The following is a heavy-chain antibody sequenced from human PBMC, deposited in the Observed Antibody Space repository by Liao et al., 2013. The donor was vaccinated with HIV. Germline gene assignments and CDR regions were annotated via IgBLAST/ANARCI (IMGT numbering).Heavy chain of an antibody. V-gene: IGHV4-4*07. CDR1: GGSISSYY. CDR2: IYTSGST. D-gene: IGHD4-23*01. Sequence: QVQLQESGPGLVKPSETLSLTCTVSGGSISSYYWSWIRQPAGKGLEWIGRIYTSGSTNYNPSLKSRVTISEDTPMDQFSLKLNSVTAADTAVYYCVRGGKGYFDLWGRGTRVTVS. CDR3: VRGGKGYFDL. J-gene: IGHJ2*01.